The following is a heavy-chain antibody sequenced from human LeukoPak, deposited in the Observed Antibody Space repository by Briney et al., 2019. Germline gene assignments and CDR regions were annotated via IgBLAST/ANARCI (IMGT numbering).Heavy chain of an antibody. V-gene: IGHV1-46*01. D-gene: IGHD6-6*01. J-gene: IGHJ4*02. CDR2: INPSGGST. CDR1: GYTFTSYY. Sequence: GASVKVSCKASGYTFTSYYMHWVRQAPGQGLEWMGIINPSGGSTSYAQKFQGRVTMTRDTSVSTAYMELSRLRSDDTAVYYCASSKRQLVNSQFDYWGQGTLVTVSS. CDR3: ASSKRQLVNSQFDY.